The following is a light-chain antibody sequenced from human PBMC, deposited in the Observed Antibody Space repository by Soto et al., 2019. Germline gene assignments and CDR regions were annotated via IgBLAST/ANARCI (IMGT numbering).Light chain of an antibody. Sequence: ELVLTQSPGTLSLSPGERATLSCRASQSVSRNYVAWYQQKHGQAHSSLIYDASNRPTDIPARFSGSRSGTDFTITISSLEPEDVAVYDGQQRSHWPLTFGQGTRLEIK. CDR2: DAS. CDR3: QQRSHWPLT. V-gene: IGKV3-11*01. J-gene: IGKJ5*01. CDR1: QSVSRN.